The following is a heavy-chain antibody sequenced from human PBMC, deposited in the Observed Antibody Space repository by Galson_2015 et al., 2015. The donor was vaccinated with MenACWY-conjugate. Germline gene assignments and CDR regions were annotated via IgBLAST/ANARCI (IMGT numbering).Heavy chain of an antibody. V-gene: IGHV4-39*07. CDR2: ICYSGTT. CDR1: GDSISSSSYY. Sequence: ETLSLTCTVSGDSISSSSYYWGWIRQPPGRGLEWIGSICYSGTTYHNPSLKSRVTISVDTSKNQFSLNLSSVTAADTAVYYCARRPGWELPFPFAEWGQGTLVTVSS. CDR3: ARRPGWELPFPFAE. D-gene: IGHD1-26*01. J-gene: IGHJ4*02.